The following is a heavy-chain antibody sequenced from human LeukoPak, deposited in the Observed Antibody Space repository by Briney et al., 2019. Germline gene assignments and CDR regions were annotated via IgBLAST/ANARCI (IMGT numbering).Heavy chain of an antibody. Sequence: GASVKVSCKASGGTFSSYAISWVRQAPEQGLEWMGGIIPIFGTANYAQKFQGRVTITADESTSTAYMELSSLRSEDTAVYYCARERERINDFRSGSLRYFDYWGQGTLVTVSS. CDR2: IIPIFGTA. J-gene: IGHJ4*02. CDR3: ARERERINDFRSGSLRYFDY. D-gene: IGHD3-3*01. V-gene: IGHV1-69*13. CDR1: GGTFSSYA.